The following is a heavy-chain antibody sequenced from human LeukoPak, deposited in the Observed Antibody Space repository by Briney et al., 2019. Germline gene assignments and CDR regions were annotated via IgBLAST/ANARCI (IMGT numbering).Heavy chain of an antibody. CDR1: GFTFGSYA. V-gene: IGHV3-23*01. J-gene: IGHJ4*02. CDR2: ISGSGGST. D-gene: IGHD3-22*01. Sequence: GGSLRLSCAASGFTFGSYAVSWVRQAPGKGLEWVSAISGSGGSTYYADSVKGRFTISRDNSKNTLYLQMNSLRAEDTAVYYCARRFYYYDSSGYEYWGQGTLVTVSS. CDR3: ARRFYYYDSSGYEY.